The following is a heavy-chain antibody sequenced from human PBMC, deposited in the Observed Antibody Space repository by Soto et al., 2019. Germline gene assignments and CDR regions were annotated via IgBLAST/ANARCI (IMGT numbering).Heavy chain of an antibody. D-gene: IGHD6-13*01. CDR2: LDAGDTT. CDR1: GFTFSRHA. J-gene: IGHJ4*02. Sequence: EVQLLESGGNLVQPGGSLRLSCAASGFTFSRHAMSWVRQAPGEGLEWVSTLDAGDTTYYADSVKGRFTISRDNARNTLSLQLNRLRVDDTADYYCAKDPRAYSNHMGYFSDHWGQGTLVTVSS. CDR3: AKDPRAYSNHMGYFSDH. V-gene: IGHV3-23*01.